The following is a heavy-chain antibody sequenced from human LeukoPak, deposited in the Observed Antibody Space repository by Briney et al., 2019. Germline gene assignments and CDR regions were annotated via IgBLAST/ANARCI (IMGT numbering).Heavy chain of an antibody. J-gene: IGHJ4*02. D-gene: IGHD7-27*01. Sequence: GESLRLSCAASGFSFSGYSMNWVRQAPGRGLEWISYISSGSRTIFYADSVKGRFTISRDNAKNSLYLLMNSLRADDTAVYYCARESITGDRDFDYWGQGTLITVSS. V-gene: IGHV3-48*01. CDR3: ARESITGDRDFDY. CDR1: GFSFSGYS. CDR2: ISSGSRTI.